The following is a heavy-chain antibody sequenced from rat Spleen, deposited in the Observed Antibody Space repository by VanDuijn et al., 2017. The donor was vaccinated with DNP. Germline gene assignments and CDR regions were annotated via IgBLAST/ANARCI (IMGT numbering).Heavy chain of an antibody. Sequence: EVQLVESGGGLVQSGRSMKLSCAASGFTFSNFDMAWVRQAPKKGLEWVATINNDGTDTYYRDSVEGRFTVSRENAKTTLYLQMDSLRSEETATYYCARARYNSPFDYWGQGVMVTVSS. CDR2: INNDGTDT. V-gene: IGHV5-25*01. J-gene: IGHJ2*01. CDR3: ARARYNSPFDY. D-gene: IGHD1-5*01. CDR1: GFTFSNFD.